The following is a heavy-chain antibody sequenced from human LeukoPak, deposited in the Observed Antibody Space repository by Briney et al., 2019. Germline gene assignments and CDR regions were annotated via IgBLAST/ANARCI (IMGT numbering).Heavy chain of an antibody. CDR1: GFTFRNYG. D-gene: IGHD2-2*02. Sequence: GGSLRLSCAASGFTFRNYGMHWVRQAPGKGLEWVAITWYDGSKNYYADSVKDRFTISRDNFNNTLYLQMNSLRAEDTALYYCARAPYTTGRSFYFDSWGQGTLVTVSS. CDR2: TWYDGSKN. J-gene: IGHJ4*02. CDR3: ARAPYTTGRSFYFDS. V-gene: IGHV3-33*01.